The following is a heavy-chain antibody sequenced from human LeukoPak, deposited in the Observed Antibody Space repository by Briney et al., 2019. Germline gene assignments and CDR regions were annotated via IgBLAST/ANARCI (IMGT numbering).Heavy chain of an antibody. J-gene: IGHJ6*03. CDR3: AGHEYFNDSIDV. Sequence: SESLSLTRTFSRGFISSYYWSWIRQPPGRGLEWVGYIYYSGSTNYNPSLKSRVTISVDKSKNQIPRKLNSVTAADPALCCCAGHEYFNDSIDVCGKGATVTVS. D-gene: IGHD2/OR15-2a*01. CDR2: IYYSGST. CDR1: RGFISSYY. V-gene: IGHV4-59*08.